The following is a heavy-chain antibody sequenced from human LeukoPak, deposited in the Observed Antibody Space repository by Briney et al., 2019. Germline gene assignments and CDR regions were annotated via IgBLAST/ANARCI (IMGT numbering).Heavy chain of an antibody. CDR2: IYYSGST. J-gene: IGHJ4*02. V-gene: IGHV4-61*01. D-gene: IGHD5-24*01. CDR1: GDSISSGRHY. Sequence: SETLSLTCTVSGDSISSGRHYWSWIRQPPGKGLEWIGYIYYSGSTNYNPSLKSRVTISLDTSKNQFSLKLSSVTAADTAVYYCARGGGSRDGYNFDYWGQGTLVTVSS. CDR3: ARGGGSRDGYNFDY.